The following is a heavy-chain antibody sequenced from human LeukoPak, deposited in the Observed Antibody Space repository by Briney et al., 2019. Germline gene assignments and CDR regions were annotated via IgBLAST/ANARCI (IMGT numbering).Heavy chain of an antibody. CDR3: ARDTSSGWGRTNYYYGMDV. CDR2: ITNNGRST. J-gene: IGHJ6*02. V-gene: IGHV3-64D*06. Sequence: AGGSLRLSCSASGFTFSRYAMHWVRQPPGKGLEYVSAITNNGRSTYYADSVKGRFTISRDNSKNTLYLQMSSLRAEDTAVYYCARDTSSGWGRTNYYYGMDVWGQGTTVTVS. D-gene: IGHD6-19*01. CDR1: GFTFSRYA.